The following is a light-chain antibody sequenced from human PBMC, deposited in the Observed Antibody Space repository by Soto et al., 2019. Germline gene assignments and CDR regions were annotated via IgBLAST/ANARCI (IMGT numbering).Light chain of an antibody. CDR3: AQGLATPFT. Sequence: DMVLTQSPLSLPVTPGEPASISCRSSRNLLHSNGYYYLDWYLQKPGQSPQLLIYLGSNRASGVPDRFSGSGSGTDFTLTISRVEAEDVGVYFCAQGLATPFTFGGGTKVDIK. V-gene: IGKV2-28*01. J-gene: IGKJ4*01. CDR2: LGS. CDR1: RNLLHSNGYYY.